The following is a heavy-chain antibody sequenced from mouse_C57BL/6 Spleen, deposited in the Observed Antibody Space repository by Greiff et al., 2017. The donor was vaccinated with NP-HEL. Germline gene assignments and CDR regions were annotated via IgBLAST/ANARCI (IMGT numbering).Heavy chain of an antibody. CDR3: ARWGTVVDLDY. CDR1: GYTFTSYW. Sequence: QVQLQQPGAELVRPGSSVKLSCKASGYTFTSYWMHWVKQRPIQGLEWIGNIDPSDSETHYNQKFKDKATLTVDKSSSTAYMQLSSLTSEDSAVYYCARWGTVVDLDYWGQGTTLTVSS. J-gene: IGHJ2*01. D-gene: IGHD1-1*01. V-gene: IGHV1-52*01. CDR2: IDPSDSET.